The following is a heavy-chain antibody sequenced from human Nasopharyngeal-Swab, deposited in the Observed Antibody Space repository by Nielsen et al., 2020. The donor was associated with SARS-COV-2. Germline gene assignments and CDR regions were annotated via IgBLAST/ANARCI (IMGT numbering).Heavy chain of an antibody. J-gene: IGHJ4*02. CDR2: IYYGGST. Sequence: SETLSLTCTVSGGSISSSTYYWAWIRQPPGKGLEWIGGIYYGGSTYYNPSLKSRVTISVGTSKNQFSLKLSSVTAADTAVYYCATLSSSWYEYYFDYWGQGTLVTVSS. CDR1: GGSISSSTYY. D-gene: IGHD6-13*01. CDR3: ATLSSSWYEYYFDY. V-gene: IGHV4-39*01.